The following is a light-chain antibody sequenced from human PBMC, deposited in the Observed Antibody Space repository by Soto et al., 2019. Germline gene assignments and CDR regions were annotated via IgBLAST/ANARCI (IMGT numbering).Light chain of an antibody. CDR2: YDS. CDR1: TIGYKS. CDR3: QLWDSSDDHVV. Sequence: SYELTQPPSVSVAPGKTATITCGGNTIGYKSVHWYQQMPGQAPLLVISYDSDRPSGVPERFSGSNSGNTATLTISRVEAGDEADYYCQLWDSSDDHVVFGGGTKRTVL. J-gene: IGLJ2*01. V-gene: IGLV3-21*04.